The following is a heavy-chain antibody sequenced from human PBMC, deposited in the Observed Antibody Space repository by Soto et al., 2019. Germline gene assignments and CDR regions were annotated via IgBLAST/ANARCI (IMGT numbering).Heavy chain of an antibody. Sequence: EVQLVESGGGLVQPGRSLRLSCAASGSTFDDYAMHWVRQAPGKGLEWVSGMSWNSGTIAYADSVKGRFTVSRDNAKNSLYLQMNSLRADDTAVYYCAKDIRRGFSSAWGDWGQGALVTVSS. D-gene: IGHD6-19*01. CDR1: GSTFDDYA. CDR3: AKDIRRGFSSAWGD. CDR2: MSWNSGTI. J-gene: IGHJ4*02. V-gene: IGHV3-9*01.